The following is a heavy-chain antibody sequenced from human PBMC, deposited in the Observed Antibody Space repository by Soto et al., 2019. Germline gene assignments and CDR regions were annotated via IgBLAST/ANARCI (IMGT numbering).Heavy chain of an antibody. Sequence: QVQLVESGGGVVQPGRSLRLSCAASGFTFSRYGMHWVRQAPGKGLEWVAVISYDGSNKYYADSVKGRFTISRDNSKNTLYLQMNSLRAEDTAVYYCAKDKAVCAVEVYYYMDVWGKGTTVTVSS. V-gene: IGHV3-30*18. CDR1: GFTFSRYG. J-gene: IGHJ6*03. CDR3: AKDKAVCAVEVYYYMDV. D-gene: IGHD2-8*01. CDR2: ISYDGSNK.